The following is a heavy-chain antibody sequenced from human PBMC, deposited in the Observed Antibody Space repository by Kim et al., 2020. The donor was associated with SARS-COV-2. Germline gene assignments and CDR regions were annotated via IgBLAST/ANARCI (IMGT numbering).Heavy chain of an antibody. D-gene: IGHD6-13*01. CDR3: ARGPWGSSWPNDY. Sequence: SETLSLTCAVYGGSFSGYYWSWIRQPPGKGLEWIGEINHSGSTNYNPSLKSRVTISVDTSKNQFSLKLSSVTAADTAVYYCARGPWGSSWPNDYWGQGTLVTVSS. J-gene: IGHJ4*02. CDR2: INHSGST. CDR1: GGSFSGYY. V-gene: IGHV4-34*01.